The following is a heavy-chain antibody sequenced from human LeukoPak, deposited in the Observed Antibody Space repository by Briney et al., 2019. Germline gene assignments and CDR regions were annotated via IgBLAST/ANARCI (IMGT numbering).Heavy chain of an antibody. V-gene: IGHV4-34*01. J-gene: IGHJ6*03. CDR1: GGSFSGYY. D-gene: IGHD3-16*01. CDR2: INHSGST. CDR3: QGGYYYMDV. Sequence: PSQTLSLTCAVYGGSFSGYYWSWIRQPPGKGLEWIGEINHSGSTNYNPSLKGRVTISVDTSKNQFSLKLSSVTAADTAVYYCQGGYYYMDVWGKGTKVTVSS.